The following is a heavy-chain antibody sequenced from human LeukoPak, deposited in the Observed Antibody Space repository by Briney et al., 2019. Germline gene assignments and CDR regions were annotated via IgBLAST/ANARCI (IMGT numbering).Heavy chain of an antibody. D-gene: IGHD4-17*01. V-gene: IGHV3-64D*09. CDR2: ISSNGGST. Sequence: PGGSLRRSCSASGFTFSSYAMHWVRQAPGKGLEYVSAISSNGGSTYYADSVKGRFTIPRDNSKNTLYLQMSSLRAEGTAVYYCVKDGTVTTSSGYFDLWGRGTLVTVSS. CDR3: VKDGTVTTSSGYFDL. J-gene: IGHJ2*01. CDR1: GFTFSSYA.